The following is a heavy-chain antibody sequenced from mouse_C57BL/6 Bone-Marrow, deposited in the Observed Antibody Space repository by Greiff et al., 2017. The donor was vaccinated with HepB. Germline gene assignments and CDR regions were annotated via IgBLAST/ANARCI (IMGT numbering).Heavy chain of an antibody. CDR1: GYTFTDYD. CDR2: IYPGSGNT. J-gene: IGHJ2*01. Sequence: LMESGPELVKPGASVKISCKASGYTFTDYDINWVTQRPGQGLEWIGWIYPGSGNTKYKEKFKGKATLTVDTSSSTAYMQLSSLTSEDSAVYFCEPDYYGSLDYWGQGTTLTVSS. V-gene: IGHV1-84*01. D-gene: IGHD1-1*01. CDR3: EPDYYGSLDY.